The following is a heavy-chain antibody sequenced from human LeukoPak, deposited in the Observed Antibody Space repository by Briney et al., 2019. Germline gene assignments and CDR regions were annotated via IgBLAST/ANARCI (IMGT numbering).Heavy chain of an antibody. Sequence: GSSVKVSCKASGGTFSSYAISWVRQAPGQGLEWMGGIIPIFGTANYAQKFQGRVTITADESTSTAYMELSSLRSEDTAVYYCARDWAYSGWAYYFDYWGQGTLVTVSS. J-gene: IGHJ4*02. CDR1: GGTFSSYA. CDR3: ARDWAYSGWAYYFDY. D-gene: IGHD5-12*01. V-gene: IGHV1-69*01. CDR2: IIPIFGTA.